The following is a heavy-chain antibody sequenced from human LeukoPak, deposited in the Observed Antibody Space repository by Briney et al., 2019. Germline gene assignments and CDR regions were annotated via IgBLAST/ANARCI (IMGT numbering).Heavy chain of an antibody. CDR3: ARDPGDTDWYNFDF. J-gene: IGHJ4*02. D-gene: IGHD3-9*01. CDR1: GGSLSGHF. V-gene: IGHV4-59*11. CDR2: IHSSGST. Sequence: PSETLSLTCTVSGGSLSGHFWSWFRRPPGKGLENIGYIHSSGSTNYNPSYKSRVTVSLEMSKNQFSLSLSSVTAADTAVYYCARDPGDTDWYNFDFRGQGILVTVSS.